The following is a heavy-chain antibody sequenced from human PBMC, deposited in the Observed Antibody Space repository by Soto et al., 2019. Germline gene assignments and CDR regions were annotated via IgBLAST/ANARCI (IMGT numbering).Heavy chain of an antibody. CDR2: INDRGSI. D-gene: IGHD3-9*01. CDR1: GGSFSGYY. Sequence: QVQLQQWGAGPLRPLETLSLTCGVSGGSFSGYYWAWIRQSPGKGLEWIGEINDRGSINYNPSLKIRVSISVDTSKNHYSLNLRSVTAAHTAVYYCARESHDILTGPPWVWYFDLWGRGTLVTVSS. CDR3: ARESHDILTGPPWVWYFDL. J-gene: IGHJ2*01. V-gene: IGHV4-34*01.